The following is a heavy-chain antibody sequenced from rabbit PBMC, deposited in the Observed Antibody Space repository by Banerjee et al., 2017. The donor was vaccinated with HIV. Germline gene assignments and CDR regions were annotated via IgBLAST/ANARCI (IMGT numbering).Heavy chain of an antibody. V-gene: IGHV1S45*01. J-gene: IGHJ6*01. D-gene: IGHD8-1*01. CDR3: ARSGAGTSYSYGLDL. Sequence: QEQLEESGGGLVKPGASLTLTCTASGFSFSSYYYMCWVRQAPGRGLEWIACIETTGSSTYTYYANWVNGRFTISETSSTTVTLQMTSLTAADTATYFCARSGAGTSYSYGLDLWGPGTLVTVS. CDR2: IETTGSSTYT. CDR1: GFSFSSYYY.